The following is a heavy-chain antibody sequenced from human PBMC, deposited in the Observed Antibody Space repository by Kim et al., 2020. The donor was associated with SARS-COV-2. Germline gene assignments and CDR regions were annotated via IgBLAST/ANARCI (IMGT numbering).Heavy chain of an antibody. D-gene: IGHD3-22*01. Sequence: GGSLRLSCAASGFTFSSYGMHWVRQAPGKGLEWVAVIWYDGSNKYYADSVKGRFTISRDNSKNTLYLQMNSLRAEDTAVYYCARDPGVDSSGSDYWGHGTLVTVSS. CDR2: IWYDGSNK. CDR3: ARDPGVDSSGSDY. J-gene: IGHJ4*01. CDR1: GFTFSSYG. V-gene: IGHV3-33*01.